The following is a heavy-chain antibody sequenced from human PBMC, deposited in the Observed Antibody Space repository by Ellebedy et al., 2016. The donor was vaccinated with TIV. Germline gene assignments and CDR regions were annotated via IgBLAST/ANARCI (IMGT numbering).Heavy chain of an antibody. D-gene: IGHD3/OR15-3a*01. Sequence: SETLSLTCTVSGGSISGSSYYWGWIRQPPGKGLEWIGNIFDTGSTYYNLSLKSRAIISVDTPKNQFSLNLSSMTAADTAVYLCARRLMIFSVVKCSFDFWGRGTLVTVSS. CDR2: IFDTGST. CDR1: GGSISGSSYY. J-gene: IGHJ2*01. V-gene: IGHV4-39*01. CDR3: ARRLMIFSVVKCSFDF.